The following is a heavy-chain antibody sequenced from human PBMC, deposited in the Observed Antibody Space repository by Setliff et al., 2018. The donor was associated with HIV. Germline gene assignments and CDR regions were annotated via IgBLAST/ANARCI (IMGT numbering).Heavy chain of an antibody. CDR2: INQDGSEK. CDR3: ARARRDASGYWGHFFYYMDV. Sequence: HPGGSLRLSCAASGFTFSNAWLSWVRQAPGKGLECVANINQDGSEKYHVGSVKGRFTISRDNAKSSLYLQMSSLTADDTAAYYCARARRDASGYWGHFFYYMDVWGKGTTVTVSS. D-gene: IGHD3-22*01. CDR1: GFTFSNAW. J-gene: IGHJ6*03. V-gene: IGHV3-7*03.